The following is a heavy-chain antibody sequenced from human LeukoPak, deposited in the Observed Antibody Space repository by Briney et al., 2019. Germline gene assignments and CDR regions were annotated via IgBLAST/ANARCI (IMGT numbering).Heavy chain of an antibody. D-gene: IGHD5-18*01. CDR1: GFTFSNYG. V-gene: IGHV3-30*02. CDR3: AKDLRYGRDFDY. J-gene: IGHJ4*02. CDR2: IRYDGTNK. Sequence: PGGSLRLSCAASGFTFSNYGMHCVRQAPGKGLEWVAFIRYDGTNKYYADSVKGRFTISRDNSKNMLYLQMNSLRAEDTAVYYCAKDLRYGRDFDYWGQGTLVTVSS.